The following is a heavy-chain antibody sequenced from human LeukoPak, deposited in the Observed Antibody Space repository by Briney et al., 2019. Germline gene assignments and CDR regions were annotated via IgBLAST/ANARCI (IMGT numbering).Heavy chain of an antibody. CDR2: INHSGST. CDR3: ARLRRNWNDRRPSGPYYMDV. Sequence: PSETLSLTCAVYGGSLSGYYWSWIRQPPAKGLEWIGEINHSGSTNYNPSLKSRVTISVDTSKNQFSLKLSSVTAADTAVYYCARLRRNWNDRRPSGPYYMDVWGKGTTVTVSS. V-gene: IGHV4-34*01. J-gene: IGHJ6*03. D-gene: IGHD1-20*01. CDR1: GGSLSGYY.